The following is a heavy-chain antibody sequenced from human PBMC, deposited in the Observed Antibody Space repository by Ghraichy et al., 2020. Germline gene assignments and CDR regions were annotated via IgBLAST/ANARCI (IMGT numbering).Heavy chain of an antibody. CDR3: AREGQFLEWLVLRF. Sequence: SETLSLTCAAHGGSFRGYYWSWIRQSPGKGLEWLGEINDSGNTHYNPSLKSRVTISLDTSKKQFSLNLTSVTAADTAVYYCAREGQFLEWLVLRFWSQGTLVTVSS. V-gene: IGHV4-34*01. CDR1: GGSFRGYY. CDR2: INDSGNT. J-gene: IGHJ4*02. D-gene: IGHD3-3*01.